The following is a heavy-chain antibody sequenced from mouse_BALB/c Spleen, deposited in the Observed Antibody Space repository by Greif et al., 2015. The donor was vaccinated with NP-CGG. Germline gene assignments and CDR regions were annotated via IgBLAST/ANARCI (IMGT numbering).Heavy chain of an antibody. V-gene: IGHV5-17*02. CDR1: GFTFSSFG. CDR2: ISSGSSTI. CDR3: ARFRYDLAY. Sequence: EVMLVESGGGLVQPGGSRKLSCAASGFTFSSFGMHWVRQAPEKGLEWVAYISSGSSTIYYADTVKGRFTISRDNPKNTLFLQMTSLGSEDTAMYYCARFRYDLAYWGQGTLVTVSA. J-gene: IGHJ3*01. D-gene: IGHD2-14*01.